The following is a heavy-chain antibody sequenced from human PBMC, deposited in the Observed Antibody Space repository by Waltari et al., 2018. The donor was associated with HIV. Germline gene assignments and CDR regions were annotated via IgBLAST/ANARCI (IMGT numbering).Heavy chain of an antibody. J-gene: IGHJ6*02. V-gene: IGHV3-30*04. CDR1: GFTINSYA. D-gene: IGHD6-25*01. CDR3: ARVRVRAAGMDV. Sequence: QVQLVESGGGVVQPGGSLRLSCAASGFTINSYAMHWVRQAPGRGLEWVAVIADDGNNQYYADSVKGRFTISRDTPKDTLYLQMNSLRVEDTAVFYCARVRVRAAGMDVWGQGTTVTVSS. CDR2: IADDGNNQ.